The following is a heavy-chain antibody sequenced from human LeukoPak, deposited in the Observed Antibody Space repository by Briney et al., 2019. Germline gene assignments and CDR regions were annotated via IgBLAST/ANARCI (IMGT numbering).Heavy chain of an antibody. CDR2: IYTSGST. D-gene: IGHD6-13*01. J-gene: IGHJ4*02. V-gene: IGHV4-61*02. Sequence: TSETLSLTCTGSGGSISSGSYFWSWIRQPAGKGLEWIGRIYTSGSTNYNPSLKSRVTMSVDTSKNQFSLKLSSVTAADTAVYYCARQSRGIAAAGKAYFDYWGQGTLVTVSS. CDR3: ARQSRGIAAAGKAYFDY. CDR1: GGSISSGSYF.